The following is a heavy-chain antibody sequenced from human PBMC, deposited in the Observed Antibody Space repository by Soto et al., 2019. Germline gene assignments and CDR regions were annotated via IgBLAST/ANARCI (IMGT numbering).Heavy chain of an antibody. CDR2: TGFTGLTP. D-gene: IGHD2-21*01. J-gene: IGHJ4*02. CDR1: GFTFNISA. V-gene: IGHV3-23*01. Sequence: GRSLRLSCAASGFTFNISAMTWVRQAPGKGLECVSTTGFTGLTPYYADSVKGRFTVSRDNSKNTLDLQMSSLRAEDTAVYYCATVHCTSRSFEYWGQGTLVTVSS. CDR3: ATVHCTSRSFEY.